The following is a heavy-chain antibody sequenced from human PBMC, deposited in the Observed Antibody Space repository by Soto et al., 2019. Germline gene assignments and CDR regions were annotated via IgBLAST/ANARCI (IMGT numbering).Heavy chain of an antibody. J-gene: IGHJ4*02. V-gene: IGHV4-31*03. CDR1: GDSDTSDSYR. CDR2: IYYSGSP. Sequence: QMQLQESGPGLAKPSQTLSLTFTVSGDSDTSDSYRWSWIRQHPGKGLEWIGYIYYSGSPYYNPSLKSRATISVDTSKNQFSLRLTSVSGADSAVYYCARVRENYFDYWGQGILVTVSS. CDR3: ARVRENYFDY.